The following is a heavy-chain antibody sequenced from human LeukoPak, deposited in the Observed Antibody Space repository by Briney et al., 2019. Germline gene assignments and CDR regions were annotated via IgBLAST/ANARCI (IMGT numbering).Heavy chain of an antibody. Sequence: GSLRLSCAVSGFTFSNYWMSWVRQAPGKGLEWVANTKQDGSEKYYVDSVKDRFTISRDNAQNSLYLQMNTLRAEDTAVYYCTRVGYCASTGCYTGVAPFDYWGQGTLVTVSS. CDR3: TRVGYCASTGCYTGVAPFDY. J-gene: IGHJ4*02. V-gene: IGHV3-7*04. CDR1: GFTFSNYW. D-gene: IGHD2-2*02. CDR2: TKQDGSEK.